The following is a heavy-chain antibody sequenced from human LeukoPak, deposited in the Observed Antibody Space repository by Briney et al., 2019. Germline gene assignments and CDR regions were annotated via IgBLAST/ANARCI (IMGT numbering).Heavy chain of an antibody. V-gene: IGHV3-30*18. J-gene: IGHJ3*02. CDR3: AKVIAAAGLEYDAFDI. CDR2: ISYDGSNK. CDR1: GFTFSSYS. Sequence: GGSLRLSCAASGFTFSSYSMNWVRQAPGKGLEWVAVISYDGSNKYYADSVKGRFTISRDNSKNTLYLQMNSLRAEDTAVYYCAKVIAAAGLEYDAFDIWGQGTMVTVSS. D-gene: IGHD6-13*01.